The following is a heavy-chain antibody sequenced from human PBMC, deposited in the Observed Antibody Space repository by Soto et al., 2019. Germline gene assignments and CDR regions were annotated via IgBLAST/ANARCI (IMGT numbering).Heavy chain of an antibody. Sequence: ASVKVSCKASGYTFTGYYMHWVRQAPGQGLEWMGWINPNSGGTNYAQKFQGWVTMTRDTSISTAYMELSRLRSDDTAVYYCARERDPIGPIAVAGPGGYFQHWGQGTLVTVSS. V-gene: IGHV1-2*04. CDR1: GYTFTGYY. CDR3: ARERDPIGPIAVAGPGGYFQH. D-gene: IGHD6-19*01. CDR2: INPNSGGT. J-gene: IGHJ1*01.